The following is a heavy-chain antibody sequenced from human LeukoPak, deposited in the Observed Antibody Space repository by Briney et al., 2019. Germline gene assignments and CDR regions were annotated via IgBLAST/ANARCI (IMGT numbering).Heavy chain of an antibody. J-gene: IGHJ4*02. CDR3: AREYSSGFDY. CDR1: GGSISSSSYY. V-gene: IGHV4-39*07. D-gene: IGHD6-19*01. Sequence: NPSETLSLTCTVSGGSISSSSYYWGWIRQPPGKGLEWIGSIYYSGSTNYNPSLKSRVTISVDTSKNQFSLKLSSVTAADTAVYYCAREYSSGFDYWGQGTLVTVSS. CDR2: IYYSGST.